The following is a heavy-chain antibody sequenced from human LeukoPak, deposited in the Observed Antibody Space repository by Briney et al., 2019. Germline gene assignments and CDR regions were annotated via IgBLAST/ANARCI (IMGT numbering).Heavy chain of an antibody. D-gene: IGHD3-22*01. Sequence: ASVKVSCKASGFTFTSYAMNWVRQAPGQGLEWMGWINTNTGNPTYAQGFTGRFVFSLDTSVSTAYLQISSLKAEDTAVYYCARDIPTYYYDSSGYRTKQHFDYWGQGTLVTVSS. J-gene: IGHJ4*02. V-gene: IGHV7-4-1*02. CDR2: INTNTGNP. CDR1: GFTFTSYA. CDR3: ARDIPTYYYDSSGYRTKQHFDY.